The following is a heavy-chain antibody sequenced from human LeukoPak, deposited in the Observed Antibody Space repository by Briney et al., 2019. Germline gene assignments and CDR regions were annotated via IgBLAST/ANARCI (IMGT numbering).Heavy chain of an antibody. J-gene: IGHJ4*02. CDR1: GFTFSSYS. CDR2: ISSSSSYI. V-gene: IGHV3-21*01. Sequence: GGSLRLSCAASGFTFSSYSMNWVRQAPGKGLEWVSSISSSSSYIYYADSVKGRFTISRDNAKNSLYLQMNSLRAEDTAVYYCARDYSSSWDYYFDYWGQGTLVTVSS. CDR3: ARDYSSSWDYYFDY. D-gene: IGHD6-13*01.